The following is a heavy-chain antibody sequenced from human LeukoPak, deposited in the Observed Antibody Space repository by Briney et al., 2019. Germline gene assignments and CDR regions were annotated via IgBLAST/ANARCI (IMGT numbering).Heavy chain of an antibody. Sequence: PGRSLRLSCAASGFTFSSYEMNWVRQAPGKGLEWVSYISSSGSTIYYADSVKGRFTISRDNAKNTLYLQLNSLRAEDTAVYYCARGSEVVAAANNWFDPWGQGTLVTVSS. J-gene: IGHJ5*02. V-gene: IGHV3-48*03. CDR3: ARGSEVVAAANNWFDP. D-gene: IGHD2-2*01. CDR2: ISSSGSTI. CDR1: GFTFSSYE.